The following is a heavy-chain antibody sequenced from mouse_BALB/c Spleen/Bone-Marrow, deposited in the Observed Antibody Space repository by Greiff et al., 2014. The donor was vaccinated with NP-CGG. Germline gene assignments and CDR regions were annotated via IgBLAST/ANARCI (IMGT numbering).Heavy chain of an antibody. Sequence: VQLQQSGPELVEPGASVKMSCKASGYTFTSYVLHWVKQKPGQGLEWIGYINPYNDGTKSNEKFKGKATLTSDKSSSTAYMELSSLTSEDSAVYYCAREDGYYGMDYWGQGTSVTVSS. CDR2: INPYNDGT. V-gene: IGHV1-14*01. D-gene: IGHD2-3*01. J-gene: IGHJ4*01. CDR1: GYTFTSYV. CDR3: AREDGYYGMDY.